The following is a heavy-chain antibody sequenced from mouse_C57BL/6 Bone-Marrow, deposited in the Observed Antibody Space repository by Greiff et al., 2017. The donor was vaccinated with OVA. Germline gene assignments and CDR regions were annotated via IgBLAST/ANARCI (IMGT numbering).Heavy chain of an antibody. Sequence: EVQLQQSGPELVKPGASVKISCKASGYSFTGYYMNWVKQSPEKSLEWIGEINPSTGGTTYNQKFKAKATLTVDKSSSTAYMQLKSLTSEDSAVYYCARRELNFAYWGQGTLVTVSA. J-gene: IGHJ3*01. CDR1: GYSFTGYY. CDR2: INPSTGGT. V-gene: IGHV1-42*01. CDR3: ARRELNFAY.